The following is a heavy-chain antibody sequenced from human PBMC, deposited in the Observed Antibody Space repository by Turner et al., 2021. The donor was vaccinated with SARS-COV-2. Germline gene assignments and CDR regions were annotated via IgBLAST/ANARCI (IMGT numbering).Heavy chain of an antibody. Sequence: QVQLVESGGGVVQPGRPLRLSCAASGFTFSSYGMHWVRQAPGKGLEWVAVIWFDGSNKYYADSVKGRFTISRDNSKNTLYLQMNSLRAEDTAVYYCARDRAFGDSSGRDYWGQGTLVTVSS. J-gene: IGHJ4*02. D-gene: IGHD3-22*01. CDR1: GFTFSSYG. V-gene: IGHV3-33*01. CDR3: ARDRAFGDSSGRDY. CDR2: IWFDGSNK.